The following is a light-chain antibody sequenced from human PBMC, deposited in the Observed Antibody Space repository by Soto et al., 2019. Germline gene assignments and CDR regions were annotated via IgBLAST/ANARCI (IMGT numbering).Light chain of an antibody. J-gene: IGLJ3*02. CDR2: EVS. Sequence: SALTQPPSASGSPGQSVTISCTGTSSDIGGYNYVSWYQQHPGKAPKLIIYEVSKRPSGVPDRFSGSKSGNTASLTVSGLQAEDEADYYCPSYAGSNYLVFAGGTK. CDR1: SSDIGGYNY. V-gene: IGLV2-8*01. CDR3: PSYAGSNYLV.